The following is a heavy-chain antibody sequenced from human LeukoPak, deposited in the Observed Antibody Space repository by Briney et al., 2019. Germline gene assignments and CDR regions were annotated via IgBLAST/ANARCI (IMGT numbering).Heavy chain of an antibody. CDR1: GGSISGYY. CDR2: IYTSGST. Sequence: SETLSLTCTVSGGSISGYYWSWIRQPPGKGLEWIGYIYTSGSTNYNPSLKSRVTISVDTSKNQFSLKLSSVTAADTAVYYCARASFDSSGYYYFDYWGQGTLVTVSS. D-gene: IGHD3-22*01. CDR3: ARASFDSSGYYYFDY. J-gene: IGHJ4*02. V-gene: IGHV4-4*09.